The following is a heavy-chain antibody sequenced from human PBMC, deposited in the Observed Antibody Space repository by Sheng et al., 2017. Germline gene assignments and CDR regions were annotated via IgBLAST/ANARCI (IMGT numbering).Heavy chain of an antibody. CDR2: IYHSGST. CDR3: ARVSMAIFGVVPIPYGMDV. V-gene: IGHV4-38-2*01. J-gene: IGHJ6*02. Sequence: QVQLQESGPGLVKPSETLSLTCAVSGYSISSGYYWGWIRQPPGKGLEWIGSIYHSGSTYYNPSLKSRVTISVDTSKNQFSLKLSSVTAADTAVYYCARVSMAIFGVVPIPYGMDVWGQGTTVTVSS. D-gene: IGHD3-3*01. CDR1: GYSISSGYY.